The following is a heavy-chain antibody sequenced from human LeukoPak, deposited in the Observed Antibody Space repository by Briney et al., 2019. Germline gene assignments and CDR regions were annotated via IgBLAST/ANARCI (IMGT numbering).Heavy chain of an antibody. CDR1: GYTFTGYY. CDR2: IIPIFGTA. D-gene: IGHD5-24*01. V-gene: IGHV1-69*05. CDR3: ARQGDGDY. J-gene: IGHJ4*02. Sequence: SVKVSCKASGYTFTGYYMHWVRQAPGQGLEWMGRIIPIFGTANYAQKFQGRVTITTDESTSTAYMELSSLRSEDTAVYYCARQGDGDYWGQGTLVTVSS.